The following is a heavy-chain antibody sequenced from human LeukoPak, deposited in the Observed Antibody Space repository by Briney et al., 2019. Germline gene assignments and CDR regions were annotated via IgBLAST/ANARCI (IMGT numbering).Heavy chain of an antibody. CDR2: IKEDGSEK. CDR1: GFMFNNYW. D-gene: IGHD3-3*01. J-gene: IGHJ4*02. Sequence: GSLSLSCAASGFMFNNYWMSWVRPAPGKGLEWVANIKEDGSEKYYVDSVKGRFTISRDNAKNLLYLQMNSLRAEDTAVYYCATCPTDKYDDDHADYWGQGSLVTVSS. CDR3: ATCPTDKYDDDHADY. V-gene: IGHV3-7*01.